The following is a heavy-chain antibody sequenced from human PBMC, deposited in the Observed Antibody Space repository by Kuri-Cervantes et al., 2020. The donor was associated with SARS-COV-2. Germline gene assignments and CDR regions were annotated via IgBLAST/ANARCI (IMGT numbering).Heavy chain of an antibody. D-gene: IGHD3-16*01. CDR1: GFTFSSYA. Sequence: GGSLRLSCAASGFTFSSYAMHWVRQAPGKGLEWVAVISYDGSNKYYADSVKGRFTISRDNSKNTLYLQMNSLRAEDTAVYYCARDRSGGGIRRGGGYFDLWGRGTLVTVSS. CDR2: ISYDGSNK. CDR3: ARDRSGGGIRRGGGYFDL. J-gene: IGHJ2*01. V-gene: IGHV3-30-3*01.